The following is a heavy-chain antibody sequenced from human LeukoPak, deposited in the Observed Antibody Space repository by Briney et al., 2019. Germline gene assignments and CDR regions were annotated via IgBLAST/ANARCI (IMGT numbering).Heavy chain of an antibody. CDR1: GCTFSSYG. V-gene: IGHV3-30*02. CDR3: AKEPYDYVWGSYRFDY. CDR2: IRYDGSNK. Sequence: SGGSLRLSCAASGCTFSSYGMHWVRQAPGKGLEWVAFIRYDGSNKYYADSVKGRFTISRDNSRNTLYLQMNSLRAEDTAVYYCAKEPYDYVWGSYRFDYWAQGTLVTVSS. D-gene: IGHD3-16*02. J-gene: IGHJ4*02.